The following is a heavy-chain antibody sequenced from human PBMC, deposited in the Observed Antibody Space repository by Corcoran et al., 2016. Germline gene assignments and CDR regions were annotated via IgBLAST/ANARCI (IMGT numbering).Heavy chain of an antibody. CDR1: GYTFTGYG. CDR2: ISAYNGNT. CDR3: ARDESVAVAGTQYHYGMDV. V-gene: IGHV1-18*01. J-gene: IGHJ6*02. Sequence: QVQLVQSGAEVKKPGASVKVSCKASGYTFTGYGISWVRQAPGQGLEWMGWISAYNGNTNYAPKLQGRVTMTTDTSTSTAYMELRSLRSDDTAVYYCARDESVAVAGTQYHYGMDVWGQGTTVTVSS. D-gene: IGHD6-19*01.